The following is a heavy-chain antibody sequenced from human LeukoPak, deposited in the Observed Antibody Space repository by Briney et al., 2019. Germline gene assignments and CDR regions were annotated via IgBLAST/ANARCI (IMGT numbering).Heavy chain of an antibody. J-gene: IGHJ3*02. CDR1: GYILTELS. CDR3: ATPGIAARRVLDAFDI. CDR2: YDPEDDET. V-gene: IGHV1-24*01. D-gene: IGHD6-6*01. Sequence: GASVKVSCKVSGYILTELSVHWVRQAPGKGLEWMGGYDPEDDETIYAQKFQGRVTMTEDTSTDTAYMELSSLRSEDTAVYYCATPGIAARRVLDAFDIWGQGTMVTVSS.